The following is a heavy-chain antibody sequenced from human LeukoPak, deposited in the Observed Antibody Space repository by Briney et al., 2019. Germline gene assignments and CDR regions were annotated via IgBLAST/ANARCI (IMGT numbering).Heavy chain of an antibody. V-gene: IGHV4-61*02. CDR1: GVSIANTFYY. D-gene: IGHD1-14*01. J-gene: IGHJ4*02. CDR2: IYTAGST. CDR3: ARRPDGHDY. Sequence: SETLSLTCTVSGVSIANTFYYWNWLRQPAGKGLEWIGRIYTAGSTDYNPSLKSRVTISLDTARNQFSLKLSSVTAADTAVYYCARRPDGHDYWGPGTLVTVSS.